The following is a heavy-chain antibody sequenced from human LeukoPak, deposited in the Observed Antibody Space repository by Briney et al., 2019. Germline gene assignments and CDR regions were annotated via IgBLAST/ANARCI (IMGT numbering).Heavy chain of an antibody. D-gene: IGHD6-13*01. CDR2: IYPGDSDT. CDR1: GYSFSNYW. CDR3: ARVAAAGTANDAFDI. Sequence: GESLKISCKGSGYSFSNYWIGWVRQMPGKGLEWMGIIYPGDSDTRYSPSFQGQVTISADKSISTAYLQWSSLKASDTAMYYCARVAAAGTANDAFDIWGQGTMVTVSS. V-gene: IGHV5-51*01. J-gene: IGHJ3*02.